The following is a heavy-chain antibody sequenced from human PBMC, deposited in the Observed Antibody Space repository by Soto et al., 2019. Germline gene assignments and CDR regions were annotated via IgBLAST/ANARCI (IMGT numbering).Heavy chain of an antibody. CDR3: ARHSMIRSAPDAFHI. CDR1: GGSSSSSSYY. Sequence: SETLSLTCTVSGGSSSSSSYYWGGIRQPPGKGLEWIGSIYYSGSTYYNPSLKSRVTISVDTSKNQFSLKLSSVSAADTAVYYCARHSMIRSAPDAFHIWGQGTTVTVSS. D-gene: IGHD3-10*01. V-gene: IGHV4-39*01. CDR2: IYYSGST. J-gene: IGHJ3*02.